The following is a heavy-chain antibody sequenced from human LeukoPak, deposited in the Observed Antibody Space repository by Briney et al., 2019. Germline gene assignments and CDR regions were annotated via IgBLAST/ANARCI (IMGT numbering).Heavy chain of an antibody. V-gene: IGHV1-2*02. Sequence: ASVKVSCKASGYTFTGYYMHWVRQAPGQGLEWMGWINPDSGGTIYAQNFQGRVTMTRDTSISTAYMELSSLRTDDTAVYYCARDLGDTYGSVGDFDYWGQGTLVTVSS. CDR3: ARDLGDTYGSVGDFDY. CDR2: INPDSGGT. J-gene: IGHJ4*02. CDR1: GYTFTGYY. D-gene: IGHD3-10*01.